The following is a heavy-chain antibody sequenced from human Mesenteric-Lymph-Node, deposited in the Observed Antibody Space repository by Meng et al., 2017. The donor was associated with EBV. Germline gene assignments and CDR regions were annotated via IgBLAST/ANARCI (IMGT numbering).Heavy chain of an antibody. D-gene: IGHD2-21*01. J-gene: IGHJ4*02. CDR1: GGIFSSYA. Sequence: VQLVQSGAEGKQPGSSVKVSCKASGGIFSSYAISWVRQAPGQGLEWMGGTIPVLGTTTYAQSFQGRVAITAADESTTTVYMEVRSLKPEDTAIYFCTSGSGTYSPFAFWGQGTLVTVSS. CDR2: TIPVLGTT. CDR3: TSGSGTYSPFAF. V-gene: IGHV1-69*01.